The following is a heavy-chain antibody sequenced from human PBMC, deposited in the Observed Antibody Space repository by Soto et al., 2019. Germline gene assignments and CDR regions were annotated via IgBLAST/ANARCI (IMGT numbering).Heavy chain of an antibody. CDR2: IYPRDADT. V-gene: IGHV5-51*01. CDR1: GYTFTNYW. J-gene: IGHJ6*03. D-gene: IGHD6-13*01. Sequence: PGESLKISCEASGYTFTNYWIGWVRQMPGTGLEWRGIIYPRDADTRYSPSFQDQVTMSVDKSIGTAYLQWSSRKAADTAIYYGVTHSGKIASSVGRCSFDGRGKRATVT. CDR3: VTHSGKIASSVGRCSFDG.